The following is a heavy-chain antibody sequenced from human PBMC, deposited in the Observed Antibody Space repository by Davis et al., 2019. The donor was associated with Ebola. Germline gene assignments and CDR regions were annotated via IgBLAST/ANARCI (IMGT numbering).Heavy chain of an antibody. CDR2: INHSGST. Sequence: PSETLSLTCAVYGGSFSGYYWSWIRQPPGKGLEWIGEINHSGSTNYNPSLKSRVTISVDTSKNQFSLKLSSVTAADTAVYYCARPSGSSLKGSGAFDIWGQGTMVTVSS. V-gene: IGHV4-34*01. CDR3: ARPSGSSLKGSGAFDI. D-gene: IGHD1-26*01. J-gene: IGHJ3*02. CDR1: GGSFSGYY.